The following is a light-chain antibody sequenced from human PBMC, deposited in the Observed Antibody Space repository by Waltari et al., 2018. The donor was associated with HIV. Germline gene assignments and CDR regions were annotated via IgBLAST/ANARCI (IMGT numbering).Light chain of an antibody. CDR1: QSITSS. CDR2: GAS. Sequence: DTQMTQSPSTLSASIGDRVTISCRASQSITSSLAWYQQKPGKAPKLRVYGASTLPSGVPSKFSGSGSGTEFTLTISSLQPDDFATYYCLHYKYYPFTFGPGTKVDIK. CDR3: LHYKYYPFT. J-gene: IGKJ3*01. V-gene: IGKV1-5*03.